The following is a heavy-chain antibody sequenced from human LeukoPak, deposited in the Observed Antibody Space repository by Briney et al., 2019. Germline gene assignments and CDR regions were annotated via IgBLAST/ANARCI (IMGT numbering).Heavy chain of an antibody. J-gene: IGHJ4*02. CDR1: VYTFTSYG. V-gene: IGHV1-18*01. CDR3: ARGGYYDFWRGYYSPVDFYFDY. CDR2: ISAYNGNT. Sequence: ASVRVSCKASVYTFTSYGISWVGQAPGHALEWMGWISAYNGNTNYVQTIQGRVTMTTDTSTRTAYMEMRSLRSDVTAAYYCARGGYYDFWRGYYSPVDFYFDYWRQGTLVTVSS. D-gene: IGHD3-3*01.